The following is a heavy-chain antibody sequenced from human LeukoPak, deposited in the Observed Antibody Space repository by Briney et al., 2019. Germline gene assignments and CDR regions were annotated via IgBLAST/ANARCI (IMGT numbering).Heavy chain of an antibody. D-gene: IGHD1-26*01. CDR1: GFTFSGYW. CDR3: ARGDHVGYFLDY. Sequence: AGSLILSCAASGFTFSGYWMHWVRQAPGKGLVWVSRIYTDGSRTNYADSVWGRFTISRDNAKNTLYLQLDSLRAEDTAVYYCARGDHVGYFLDYWGQGTMVTVSS. V-gene: IGHV3-74*01. CDR2: IYTDGSRT. J-gene: IGHJ4*02.